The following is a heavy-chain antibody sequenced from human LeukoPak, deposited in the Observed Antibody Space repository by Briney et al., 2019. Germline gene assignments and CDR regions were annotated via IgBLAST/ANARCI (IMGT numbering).Heavy chain of an antibody. D-gene: IGHD2-2*01. CDR2: IKQDGSEK. V-gene: IGHV3-7*01. J-gene: IGHJ6*02. Sequence: EPLSLTCAVYGGSFSGYYWSWVRQAPGKGLEWVANIKQDGSEKYYVDSVKGRFTISRDNAKNSLYLQMNSLRAEDTAVYYCARDEYQLHFERYYYGMDVWGQGTTVTVSS. CDR1: GGSFSGYY. CDR3: ARDEYQLHFERYYYGMDV.